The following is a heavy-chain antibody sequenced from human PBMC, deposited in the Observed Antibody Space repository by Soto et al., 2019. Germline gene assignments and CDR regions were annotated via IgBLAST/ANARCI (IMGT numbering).Heavy chain of an antibody. CDR1: GGTFSSYA. Sequence: SVKVSCKASGGTFSSYAISWVRQAPGQGLEWMGGIIPIFGTANYAQKFQGRVTITADESTSTAYMELSSLRSEDTAVYYCARSQERITIFGVVPGGHYYYYGMDVWGQGTTLTVSS. D-gene: IGHD3-3*01. V-gene: IGHV1-69*13. CDR2: IIPIFGTA. J-gene: IGHJ6*02. CDR3: ARSQERITIFGVVPGGHYYYYGMDV.